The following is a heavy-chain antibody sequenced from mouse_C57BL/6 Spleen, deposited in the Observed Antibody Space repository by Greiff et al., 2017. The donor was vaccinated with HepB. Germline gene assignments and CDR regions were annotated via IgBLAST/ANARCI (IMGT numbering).Heavy chain of an antibody. J-gene: IGHJ2*01. CDR1: GFTFSSYG. CDR3: ARITTVVPYYFDY. V-gene: IGHV5-6*01. D-gene: IGHD1-1*01. Sequence: DVQLVESGGDLVKPGGSLKLSCAASGFTFSSYGMSWVRQTPDKRLEWVATISSGGSYTYYPDSVKGRFTISRDNAKNTLYLQMSSLKSEDTAMYYCARITTVVPYYFDYWGQGTTLTVSS. CDR2: ISSGGSYT.